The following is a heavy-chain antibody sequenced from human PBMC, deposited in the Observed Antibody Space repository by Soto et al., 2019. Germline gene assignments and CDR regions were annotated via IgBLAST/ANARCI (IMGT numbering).Heavy chain of an antibody. J-gene: IGHJ6*04. V-gene: IGHV6-1*01. D-gene: IGHD1-26*01. CDR1: GDIVSSNSAA. CDR3: AKDLGGATPRYYYGMDV. CDR2: TYYRSKWYN. Sequence: SQNLSLTCAISGDIVSSNSAAWNWIRQSPSRGLEWLGRTYYRSKWYNDYAVSVKSRITINPDTSKNQFSLQLNSVTPEDTAVYYCAKDLGGATPRYYYGMDVWGKGTTVTVSS.